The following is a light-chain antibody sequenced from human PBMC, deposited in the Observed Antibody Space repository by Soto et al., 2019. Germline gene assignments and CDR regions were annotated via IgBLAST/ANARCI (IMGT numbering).Light chain of an antibody. CDR1: QSISSW. CDR2: KAS. CDR3: QQYNSYSYT. Sequence: DIQMTQSPSTLSASVGDRVTITCRASQSISSWLAWYQQIPGKAPKLLIYKASSLESGVPSSFSGSGSGTEFTLTISSLQPDDFATYYCQQYNSYSYTFGQGTKLEIK. V-gene: IGKV1-5*03. J-gene: IGKJ2*01.